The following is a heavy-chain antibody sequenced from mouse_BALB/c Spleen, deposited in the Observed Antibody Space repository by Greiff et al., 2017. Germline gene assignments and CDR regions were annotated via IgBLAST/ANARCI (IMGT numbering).Heavy chain of an antibody. CDR1: GFTFSSFG. D-gene: IGHD1-2*01. Sequence: EVLLVESGGGLVQPGGSRKISCAASGFTFSSFGMHWVRQAPEKGLEWVAYISSGSSTIYYADTVKGRFTISRDKPKNTLFLQMTSLRSEDTAMYYCAKEGHYCGPYYYAMDYWGQGTSVTVSS. V-gene: IGHV5-17*02. CDR3: AKEGHYCGPYYYAMDY. CDR2: ISSGSSTI. J-gene: IGHJ4*01.